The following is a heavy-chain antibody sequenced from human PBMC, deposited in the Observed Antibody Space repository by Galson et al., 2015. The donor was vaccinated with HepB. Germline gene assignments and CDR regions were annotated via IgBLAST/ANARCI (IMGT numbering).Heavy chain of an antibody. V-gene: IGHV3-23*01. D-gene: IGHD3-16*02. CDR2: ISGSGGST. Sequence: SLRLSCAASGFTFSSYAMSWVRQAPGKGLEWVSAISGSGGSTYYADSVKGRFTISRDNSKNTLYLQMNSLRAEDTAVYYCAKDLGYDYVWGSYRPLFDLWGRGTLVTVSS. J-gene: IGHJ2*01. CDR1: GFTFSSYA. CDR3: AKDLGYDYVWGSYRPLFDL.